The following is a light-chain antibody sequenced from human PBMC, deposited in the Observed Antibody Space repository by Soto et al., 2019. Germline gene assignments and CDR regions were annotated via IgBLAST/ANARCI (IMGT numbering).Light chain of an antibody. J-gene: IGLJ1*01. V-gene: IGLV2-11*01. CDR2: DVS. CDR3: CSYAGSYTWV. CDR1: SGDVGSYNF. Sequence: QSALTQPRSVSGSPGQSITISGTGTSGDVGSYNFVSWSQPHPGKAPKLMIYDVSKRPSGVPDRFSGSKSGNTASLTISGLQAEDEADYYCCSYAGSYTWVFGTGTKLTVL.